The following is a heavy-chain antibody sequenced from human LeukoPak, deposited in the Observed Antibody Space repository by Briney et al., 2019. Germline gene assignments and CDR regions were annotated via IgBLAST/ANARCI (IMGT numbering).Heavy chain of an antibody. V-gene: IGHV3-7*01. CDR3: ARDEDAFDI. Sequence: GGPLRPSFAAPELTFTSNWMSWGGRAPGKGREWVANIKQDGSEKYYVDSVKGRFTISRDNAKNSLYLQMNSLRAEDTAVYYCARDEDAFDIWGQGTMVTVTS. CDR2: IKQDGSEK. CDR1: ELTFTSNW. J-gene: IGHJ3*02.